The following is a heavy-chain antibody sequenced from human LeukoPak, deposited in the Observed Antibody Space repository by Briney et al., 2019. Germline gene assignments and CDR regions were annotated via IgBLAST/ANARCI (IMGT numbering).Heavy chain of an antibody. D-gene: IGHD3-16*02. Sequence: PGGSLRLSCAASGFTFSTYGMHWVRQAPGKGPEWVAVISYDGSNKFYGDSVKGRFTISIDNSKNTLYLQMNSLRPEDTAVYYCAKNGFTFGGLIDINFDLWGQGTLVTVSS. CDR1: GFTFSTYG. V-gene: IGHV3-30*18. CDR2: ISYDGSNK. CDR3: AKNGFTFGGLIDINFDL. J-gene: IGHJ4*02.